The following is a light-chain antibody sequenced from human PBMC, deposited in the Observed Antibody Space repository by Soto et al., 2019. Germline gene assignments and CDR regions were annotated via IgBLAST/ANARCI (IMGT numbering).Light chain of an antibody. Sequence: IQLTQTPSSLSASVGDRVTITCRASQGISSLLAWYQQKPGKAPQLLLYAASSLQSGVPSRFSGSGFGTDSTLTITSRQPEDFATDYCQQVGSYPSTFGGGTKVE. CDR1: QGISSL. CDR3: QQVGSYPST. CDR2: AAS. J-gene: IGKJ4*01. V-gene: IGKV1-9*01.